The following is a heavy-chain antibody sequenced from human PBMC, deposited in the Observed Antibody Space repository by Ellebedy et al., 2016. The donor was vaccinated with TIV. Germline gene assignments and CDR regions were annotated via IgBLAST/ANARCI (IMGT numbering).Heavy chain of an antibody. CDR1: GGSISSSSYY. J-gene: IGHJ4*02. CDR3: ARVGVGYSSRTFDY. V-gene: IGHV4-39*07. CDR2: IYYSGST. D-gene: IGHD6-13*01. Sequence: SETLSLXXTVSGGSISSSSYYWGWIRQPPGKGLEWIGSIYYSGSTYYNPSLKSRVTISVDTSKNQFSLKLSSVTAADTAVYYCARVGVGYSSRTFDYWGQGTLVTVSS.